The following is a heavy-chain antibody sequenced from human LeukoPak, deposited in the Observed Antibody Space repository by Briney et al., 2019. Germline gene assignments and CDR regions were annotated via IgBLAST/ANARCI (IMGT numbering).Heavy chain of an antibody. CDR2: ISAYNGNT. Sequence: ASVKVSCKASGYTFTSYGISWVRQAPGQGLEWMGWISAYNGNTNYAQKLQGRVTMTTDTSTSTAYMELRSLRSDDTAVYYCARAGPPIVATIEVYYYYMDVWGKGTTVTVSS. V-gene: IGHV1-18*01. CDR3: ARAGPPIVATIEVYYYYMDV. CDR1: GYTFTSYG. D-gene: IGHD5-12*01. J-gene: IGHJ6*03.